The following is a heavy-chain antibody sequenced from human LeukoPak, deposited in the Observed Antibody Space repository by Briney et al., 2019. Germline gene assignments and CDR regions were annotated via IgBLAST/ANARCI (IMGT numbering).Heavy chain of an antibody. J-gene: IGHJ4*02. V-gene: IGHV3-7*01. CDR3: ARGRIYCSSTSCYFFDY. CDR2: IKQDGSEK. CDR1: GFTFSSYW. D-gene: IGHD2-2*01. Sequence: GGSLRLSCAASGFTFSSYWMSWVRQAPGKGLEWVANIKQDGSEKYYVDSVKGLFTISRDNAKNSLYLQMNSLRAEDTAVYYCARGRIYCSSTSCYFFDYWGQGTLVTVSS.